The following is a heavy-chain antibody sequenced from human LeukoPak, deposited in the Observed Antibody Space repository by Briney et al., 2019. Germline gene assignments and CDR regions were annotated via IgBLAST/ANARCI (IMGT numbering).Heavy chain of an antibody. CDR2: ISYDGSNK. Sequence: PGGSLRLSCAASGFTFSSYGMHWVRQAPGKGLEWVAVISYDGSNKYYADSVKGRFTISRDNSKNTLYLQMNSLRAEDTAVYYCATGPSNDFWSGYLLDYWGQGTLVTVSS. D-gene: IGHD3-3*01. CDR1: GFTFSSYG. J-gene: IGHJ4*02. CDR3: ATGPSNDFWSGYLLDY. V-gene: IGHV3-30*03.